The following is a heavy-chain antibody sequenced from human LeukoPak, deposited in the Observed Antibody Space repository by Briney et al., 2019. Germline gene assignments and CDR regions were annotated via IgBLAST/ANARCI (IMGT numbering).Heavy chain of an antibody. Sequence: SETLSLTCAVYGGSFSGYYWSWIRQPPGKGLEWIGEINHSGSTNYNPSLKSRVTISVDTSKNQFSLKLSSVTAADTAVYYCASRGAITMVRGVITYFDYWGQGTLVTVSS. J-gene: IGHJ4*02. D-gene: IGHD3-10*01. CDR1: GGSFSGYY. CDR3: ASRGAITMVRGVITYFDY. CDR2: INHSGST. V-gene: IGHV4-34*01.